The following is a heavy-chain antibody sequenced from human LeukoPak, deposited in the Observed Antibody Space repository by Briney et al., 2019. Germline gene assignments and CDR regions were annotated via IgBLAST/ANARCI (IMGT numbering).Heavy chain of an antibody. CDR3: ARSAIGSSWYDEDYFDY. Sequence: ASVKVSCKASGYTFTSYGISWVRQAPGQGLEWMGWISAYNGNTNYAQKLQGRVTMTTDTSTSTAYMELRSLRSDDTAMYYCARSAIGSSWYDEDYFDYWGQGTLVTVSS. CDR2: ISAYNGNT. D-gene: IGHD6-13*01. J-gene: IGHJ4*02. V-gene: IGHV1-18*01. CDR1: GYTFTSYG.